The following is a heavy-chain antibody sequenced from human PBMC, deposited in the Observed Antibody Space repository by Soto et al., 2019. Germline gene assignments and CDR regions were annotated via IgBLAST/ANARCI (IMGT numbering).Heavy chain of an antibody. CDR2: MNPNSGNT. CDR3: AIIYCSSTSCPDAFDI. J-gene: IGHJ3*02. CDR1: GYTFTSYD. Sequence: ASVKVSCKASGYTFTSYDINWVRQATGQGLEWMGWMNPNSGNTGYAQKFQGRVNMTRNTSISTAYMELSSLRSEDTAVYYCAIIYCSSTSCPDAFDIWGQGTMVTVSS. D-gene: IGHD2-2*01. V-gene: IGHV1-8*01.